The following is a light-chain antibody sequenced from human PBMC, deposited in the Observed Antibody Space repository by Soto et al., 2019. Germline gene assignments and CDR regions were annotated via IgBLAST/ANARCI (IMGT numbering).Light chain of an antibody. CDR2: GAS. CDR3: QQYSNWPPFT. CDR1: QSVSTS. Sequence: VMTQSPATLSVSPGERAILSCRASQSVSTSLAWYQKKPGQAPKLLIFGASTRATGIPARFSGSGSGTEFTLTISSLQSEDLAVYYCQQYSNWPPFTFGQGTKLE. J-gene: IGKJ2*01. V-gene: IGKV3-15*01.